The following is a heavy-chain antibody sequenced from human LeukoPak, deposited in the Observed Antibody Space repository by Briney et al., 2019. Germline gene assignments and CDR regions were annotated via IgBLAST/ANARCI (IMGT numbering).Heavy chain of an antibody. D-gene: IGHD6-6*01. V-gene: IGHV4-39*07. Sequence: SETPSLTCTVSGGSISSSSYYWGWIRQPPGKGLEWIGSIYYSGSTYYNPSLKSRVTISVDTSKNQFSLKLSSVTAADTAVYYCAREEDESIAALRPWGQGTLVTVSS. CDR1: GGSISSSSYY. CDR3: AREEDESIAALRP. CDR2: IYYSGST. J-gene: IGHJ5*02.